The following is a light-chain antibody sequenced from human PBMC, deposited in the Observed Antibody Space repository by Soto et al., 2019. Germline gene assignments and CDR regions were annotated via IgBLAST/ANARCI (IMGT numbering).Light chain of an antibody. CDR3: QQYGTSPWT. Sequence: LTQSPGTLSLSPGYRSTLSFSASQSVSSSYLAWYQQKPGQAPRLLIYGASNRATGIPDRFSGSGSGTDFTLSISRLEPEDFAVYYCQQYGTSPWTFGQGTKVDI. V-gene: IGKV3-20*01. CDR2: GAS. J-gene: IGKJ1*01. CDR1: QSVSSSY.